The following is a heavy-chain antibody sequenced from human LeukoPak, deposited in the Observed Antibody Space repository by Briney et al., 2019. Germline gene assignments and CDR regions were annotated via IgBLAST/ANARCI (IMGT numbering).Heavy chain of an antibody. CDR1: GGTFSSYT. CDR3: ARGGRRVYGDYSVY. Sequence: SVKVSCKASGGTFSSYTISWVRQAPGQGLEWMGRIIPILGIANYAQKFQGRVTITADKSTSTAYMELSSLRSEDTAVYYCARGGRRVYGDYSVYWGQGTLVTVSS. D-gene: IGHD4-17*01. V-gene: IGHV1-69*02. CDR2: IIPILGIA. J-gene: IGHJ4*02.